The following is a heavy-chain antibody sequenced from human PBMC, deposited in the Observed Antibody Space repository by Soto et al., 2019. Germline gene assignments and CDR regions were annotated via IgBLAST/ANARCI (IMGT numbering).Heavy chain of an antibody. CDR3: ARISDCSSTSCYEARGMDV. D-gene: IGHD2-2*01. Sequence: GGSLSLSCTASGVTCIDYWIIFVGPAPGKGLDWVSYISSSGSTIYYADFVKGRFTISRDNAKNSLYLQMNSLRAEDTAVYYCARISDCSSTSCYEARGMDVWGQGTMVTVSS. CDR1: GVTCIDYW. V-gene: IGHV3-11*01. J-gene: IGHJ6*02. CDR2: ISSSGSTI.